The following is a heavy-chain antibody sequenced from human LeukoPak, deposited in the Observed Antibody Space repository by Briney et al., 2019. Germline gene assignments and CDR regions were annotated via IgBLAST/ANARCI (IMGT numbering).Heavy chain of an antibody. D-gene: IGHD3-22*01. CDR3: TRINGNYYYSSGYPYFDY. V-gene: IGHV1-69*01. CDR1: GGTFSSYA. J-gene: IGHJ4*02. CDR2: IFPIFGTA. Sequence: ASVKVSCKASGGTFSSYAISGVRQAPGQGLEWMGGIFPIFGTANYAQKFQGRVTITAEESTSTAYMELSSLRSEDTAVYYCTRINGNYYYSSGYPYFDYWGEGTLVTVSS.